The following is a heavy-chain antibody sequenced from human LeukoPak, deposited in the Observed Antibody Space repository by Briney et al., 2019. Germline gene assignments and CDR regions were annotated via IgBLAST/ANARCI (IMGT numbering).Heavy chain of an antibody. D-gene: IGHD2-15*01. Sequence: SETLSLTCTVSGGSISSKSYYWSWIPQPAGKGLEWIGRIYTSGSTDYNPSLKSRVTISRDTSKNEFSLELSSVTAADTAVYYCARDAPSAYCSGGSCYFDYWGQGTLVTVSS. J-gene: IGHJ4*02. V-gene: IGHV4-61*02. CDR3: ARDAPSAYCSGGSCYFDY. CDR2: IYTSGST. CDR1: GGSISSKSYY.